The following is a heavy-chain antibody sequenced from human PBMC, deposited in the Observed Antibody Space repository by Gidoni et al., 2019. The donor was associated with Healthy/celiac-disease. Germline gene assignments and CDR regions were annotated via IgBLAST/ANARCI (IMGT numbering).Heavy chain of an antibody. CDR1: GYTFTGYY. J-gene: IGHJ5*02. V-gene: IGHV1-2*06. CDR3: ARDRQGWELLGNWFDP. D-gene: IGHD1-26*01. Sequence: QVQLVQSGAEVKKPGASVKVSCKASGYTFTGYYMHWVRQAPGQGLEWMGRINPNSCGTNYAQKCQGRVTMTKDTSNSTGYMELSRLRSYDTAVYYCARDRQGWELLGNWFDPWGQGTLVTVSS. CDR2: INPNSCGT.